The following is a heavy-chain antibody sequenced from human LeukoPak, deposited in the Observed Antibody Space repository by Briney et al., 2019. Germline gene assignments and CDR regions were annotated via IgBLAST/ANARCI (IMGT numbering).Heavy chain of an antibody. D-gene: IGHD2-2*01. CDR2: IIPTFGTA. V-gene: IGHV1-69*05. J-gene: IGHJ5*02. Sequence: ASVKVSCKASGGTFSSYAISWVRQAPGQGLEWMGGIIPTFGTANYAQKFQGRVTITTDESTSTAYMELSSLRSEDTAVYYCARGVVPAAKGWFDPWGQGTLVTVSS. CDR3: ARGVVPAAKGWFDP. CDR1: GGTFSSYA.